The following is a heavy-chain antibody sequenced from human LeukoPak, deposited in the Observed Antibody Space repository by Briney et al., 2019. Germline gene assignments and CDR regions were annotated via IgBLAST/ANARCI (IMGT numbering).Heavy chain of an antibody. J-gene: IGHJ1*01. CDR1: GGSISSYY. Sequence: ETLSLTCTVSGGSISSYYWSWVRQAPGKGLEWVSVIYSGGSTYYADSVKGRFTISRDNSKNTLYLQMNSLRAEDTAVYYCARADGYCSSTSCHPPYFQHWGQGTLVTVSS. CDR3: ARADGYCSSTSCHPPYFQH. CDR2: IYSGGST. D-gene: IGHD2-2*01. V-gene: IGHV3-66*01.